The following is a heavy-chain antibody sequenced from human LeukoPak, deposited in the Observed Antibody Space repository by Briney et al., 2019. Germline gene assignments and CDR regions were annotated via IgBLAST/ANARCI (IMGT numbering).Heavy chain of an antibody. J-gene: IGHJ5*02. Sequence: GASVKVSCKASGYTFTSYGISWVRQAPGQGLEWMGWISAYNGNTNYAQKLQGRVTMTTDTSTSTAYMELRSLRSDDTAVYYCARAGSGSPGPVDFGVVPRPRTSNWFDPWGQGTLVTVSS. CDR1: GYTFTSYG. CDR3: ARAGSGSPGPVDFGVVPRPRTSNWFDP. D-gene: IGHD3-3*01. V-gene: IGHV1-18*01. CDR2: ISAYNGNT.